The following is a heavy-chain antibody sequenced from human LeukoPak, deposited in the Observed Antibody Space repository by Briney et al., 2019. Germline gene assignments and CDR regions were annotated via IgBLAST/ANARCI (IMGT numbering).Heavy chain of an antibody. CDR1: GFTFSTYA. D-gene: IGHD1-26*01. CDR3: AKDRGSGSYPSLFDY. CDR2: ISYDGSNK. V-gene: IGHV3-30-3*01. J-gene: IGHJ4*02. Sequence: GRSLRLSCAASGFTFSTYAMHWVRQAPGKGLEWVAFISYDGSNKYYADSVKGRFTISRDNAKNSLYLQMNSLRAEDTALYYCAKDRGSGSYPSLFDYWGQGTLVTVSS.